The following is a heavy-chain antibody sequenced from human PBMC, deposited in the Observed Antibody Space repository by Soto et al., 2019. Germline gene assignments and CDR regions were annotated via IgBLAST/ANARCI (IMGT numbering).Heavy chain of an antibody. V-gene: IGHV3-74*01. CDR3: VRDTWVARIDH. Sequence: EVHLLESGGGLVQPGGSLRLSCAASGFTFSSHWMHWVRHAPGKGLVWVSRINNDGTSTGYADSVRGRFTISRDNEKNTLYLLMSSLRAEDTAVYYCVRDTWVARIDHWGQGTLVTVSS. J-gene: IGHJ4*02. CDR2: INNDGTST. D-gene: IGHD5-12*01. CDR1: GFTFSSHW.